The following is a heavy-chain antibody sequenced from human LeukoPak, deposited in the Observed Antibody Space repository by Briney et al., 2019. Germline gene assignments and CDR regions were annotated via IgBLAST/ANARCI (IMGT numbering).Heavy chain of an antibody. Sequence: SQTLSLTCAISGDSVSSNSAAWNWIRQSPSRDLEWLGRTYYRSKWYNDCAVSVKSRITINPDTSKNQFSLQLNSVTPEDTAVYYCARAPDDLAGTYYYYYYGMDVWGKGTTVTVSS. CDR1: GDSVSSNSAA. D-gene: IGHD6-19*01. J-gene: IGHJ6*04. CDR3: ARAPDDLAGTYYYYYYGMDV. CDR2: TYYRSKWYN. V-gene: IGHV6-1*01.